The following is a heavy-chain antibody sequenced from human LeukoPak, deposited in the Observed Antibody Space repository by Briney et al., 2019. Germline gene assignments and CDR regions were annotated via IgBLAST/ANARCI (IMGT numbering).Heavy chain of an antibody. CDR1: GYTFTSYG. V-gene: IGHV1-18*01. Sequence: ASVKVSCKASGYTFTSYGISWVRQAPGQGLEWMGWISAYNGNTNYAQKLQGRVTMTTDTSTSTAYMELRSLRSDDTALYYCARALFYTTGSKSNRVDYWGQGTLVTVSS. J-gene: IGHJ4*02. CDR2: ISAYNGNT. CDR3: ARALFYTTGSKSNRVDY. D-gene: IGHD1-1*01.